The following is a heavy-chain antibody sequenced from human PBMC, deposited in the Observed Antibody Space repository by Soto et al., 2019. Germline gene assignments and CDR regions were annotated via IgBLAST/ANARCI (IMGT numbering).Heavy chain of an antibody. CDR2: IKSKTDGGTT. J-gene: IGHJ4*02. CDR3: TTVEVSEQLAD. CDR1: CFTFINAW. V-gene: IGHV3-15*07. D-gene: IGHD6-6*01. Sequence: GGSLRLSCAAFCFTFINAWMNWVRQVPGKGLEWVGRIKSKTDGGTTDYAAHVKGRFTISRDDSKNTLYLQMNSLKTEDTAVYYCTTVEVSEQLADWGQGTLVTVSS.